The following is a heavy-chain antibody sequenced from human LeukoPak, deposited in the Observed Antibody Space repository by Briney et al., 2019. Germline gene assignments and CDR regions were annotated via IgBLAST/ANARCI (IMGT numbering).Heavy chain of an antibody. D-gene: IGHD5-12*01. CDR1: GYSISSGYY. V-gene: IGHV4-38-2*02. Sequence: SETLSLTCTVSGYSISSGYYWGWIRQPPGKGLEWIGGIYHSGSTYYNPSLKSRVTISVDTSKNQFSLKLSSVTAADTAVYYCARDRFDIVATIHDYWGQGTLVTVSS. J-gene: IGHJ4*02. CDR3: ARDRFDIVATIHDY. CDR2: IYHSGST.